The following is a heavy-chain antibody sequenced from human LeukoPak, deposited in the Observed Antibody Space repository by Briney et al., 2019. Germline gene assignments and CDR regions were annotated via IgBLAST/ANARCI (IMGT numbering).Heavy chain of an antibody. V-gene: IGHV1-18*04. J-gene: IGHJ5*02. CDR3: ARGSPRYNWNDGTYNWFDP. D-gene: IGHD1-20*01. Sequence: ASVKVSCKASGYTFTSYYMHWVRQAPGQGLEWMGWISAYNGNTNYAQKLQGRVTMTTDTSTSTAYMELRSLRSDDTAVYYCARGSPRYNWNDGTYNWFDPWGQGTLVTVSS. CDR2: ISAYNGNT. CDR1: GYTFTSYY.